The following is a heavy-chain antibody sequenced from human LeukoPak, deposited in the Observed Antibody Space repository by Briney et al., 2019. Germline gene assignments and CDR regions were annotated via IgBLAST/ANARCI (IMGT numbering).Heavy chain of an antibody. Sequence: PGGSLRLSCAASGFTFSDYYTSWIRQAPGNGLEWISYISSSSSYTNYVDSVKGRFTISRDNAKNSLYLQMNSLRAEDTAVYYCVRAVSVSSYYFDCWGQGTLVTVSS. CDR2: ISSSSSYT. D-gene: IGHD5/OR15-5a*01. CDR1: GFTFSDYY. J-gene: IGHJ4*02. V-gene: IGHV3-11*05. CDR3: VRAVSVSSYYFDC.